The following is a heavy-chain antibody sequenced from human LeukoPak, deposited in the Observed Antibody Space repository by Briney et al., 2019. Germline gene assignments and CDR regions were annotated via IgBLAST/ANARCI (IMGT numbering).Heavy chain of an antibody. D-gene: IGHD5/OR15-5a*01. CDR3: AKDRPHPSVEPTNFDY. V-gene: IGHV3-23*01. Sequence: GGSLRLSCAASGFTFSSYGMHWVRQAPGKGLEWVSAISGSGGSTYYADSVKGRFTISRDNSKNTLYLQMNSLRAEDTAVYYCAKDRPHPSVEPTNFDYWGQGTLVTVSS. J-gene: IGHJ4*02. CDR2: ISGSGGST. CDR1: GFTFSSYG.